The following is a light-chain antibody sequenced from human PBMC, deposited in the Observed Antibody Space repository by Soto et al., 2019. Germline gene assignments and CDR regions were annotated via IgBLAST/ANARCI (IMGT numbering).Light chain of an antibody. Sequence: DIVMTQSPLSLPVTPGEPASISCRSSQILLHSNGYTYLDWFLQKPGQSPQLLIYLGSNRASGVPDRFSGSGSGTDFTLKISRVEAEDVGVYYCMQSLQSRTFGGGTKVDI. CDR3: MQSLQSRT. CDR1: QILLHSNGYTY. CDR2: LGS. V-gene: IGKV2-28*01. J-gene: IGKJ4*01.